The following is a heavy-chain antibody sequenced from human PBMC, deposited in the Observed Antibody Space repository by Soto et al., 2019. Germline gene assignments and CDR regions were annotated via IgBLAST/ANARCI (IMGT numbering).Heavy chain of an antibody. J-gene: IGHJ4*02. D-gene: IGHD5-12*01. CDR1: GGSISSYY. V-gene: IGHV4-59*01. Sequence: SETLSLTCTVSGGSISSYYWSWIRQPPGKGLEWIGYIYYSGSTNYNPSLKSRVTISVDTSKNQFSLKLSSVTAADTAVYYCARMDIVATTPFDYWGQGTLVTVSS. CDR2: IYYSGST. CDR3: ARMDIVATTPFDY.